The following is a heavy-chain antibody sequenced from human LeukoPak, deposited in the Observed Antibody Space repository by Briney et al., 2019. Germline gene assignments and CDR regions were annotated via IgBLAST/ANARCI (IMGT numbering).Heavy chain of an antibody. CDR2: IYYSRST. J-gene: IGHJ4*02. CDR1: GGSISNTNYH. Sequence: SETLSLTCTVSGGSISNTNYHWGWIRQPPGTGLEWIGYIYYSRSTSYSPSLKSRLTISVDTSKNQFSLKLSSVTAADTAVYYCARDGYNSGYFDYWGQGTLVTVSS. D-gene: IGHD5-24*01. CDR3: ARDGYNSGYFDY. V-gene: IGHV4-30-4*08.